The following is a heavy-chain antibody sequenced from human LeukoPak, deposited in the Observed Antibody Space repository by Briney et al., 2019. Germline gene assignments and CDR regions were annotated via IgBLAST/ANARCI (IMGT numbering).Heavy chain of an antibody. V-gene: IGHV3-7*03. J-gene: IGHJ4*02. CDR2: VNQGATQK. D-gene: IGHD2/OR15-2a*01. CDR1: GFDFSTQW. CDR3: AKDSAKKYDDY. Sequence: GGSLRLSCAASGFDFSTQWMSWVRQAPGKGLEWVAIVNQGATQKYYVDSVKGRFTISRDNSKNTLFLQMNSLRAEDTAVYYCAKDSAKKYDDYWGQGTLVTVSS.